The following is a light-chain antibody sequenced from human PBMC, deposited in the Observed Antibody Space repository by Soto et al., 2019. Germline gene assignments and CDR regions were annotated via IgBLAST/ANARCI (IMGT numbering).Light chain of an antibody. CDR1: QTIDSW. Sequence: SVGDRVTITCRASQTIDSWLAWYQQKPGKAPKLLIHKASSLESGVPSRFGGSESGTEFTLTITSLQPDDFATYYCQQYITYPWTFGQGTRVEIK. J-gene: IGKJ1*01. V-gene: IGKV1-5*03. CDR2: KAS. CDR3: QQYITYPWT.